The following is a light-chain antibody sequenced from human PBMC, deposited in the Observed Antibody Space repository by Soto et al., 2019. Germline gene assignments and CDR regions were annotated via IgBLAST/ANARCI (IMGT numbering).Light chain of an antibody. CDR1: QSVSSY. J-gene: IGKJ4*01. V-gene: IGKV3-11*01. CDR2: DAS. CDR3: QQRGNWPLT. Sequence: EIVLTQSTATLSLSPGERVTLSCRASQSVSSYLAWYQQKPGQAPRLLIYDASNRATGIPARFSGSGSGTDFALTISSLEPEDFAVYYCQQRGNWPLTFGGGTKVDIK.